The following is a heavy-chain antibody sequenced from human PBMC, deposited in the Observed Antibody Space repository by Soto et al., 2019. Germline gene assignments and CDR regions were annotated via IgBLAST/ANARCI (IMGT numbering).Heavy chain of an antibody. CDR1: GGSFSAYY. CDR2: IIHSEST. D-gene: IGHD1-26*01. V-gene: IGHV4-34*12. Sequence: SETLSLTCAVYGGSFSAYYWSWVRQPPGKGLEWIGEIIHSESTKYNPSLKSRVTISVDTSKNQFSLKLSSVTAADTAVYYCARQRPTDGRWEFANYYGMGVWGQGTPVTVSS. CDR3: ARQRPTDGRWEFANYYGMGV. J-gene: IGHJ6*02.